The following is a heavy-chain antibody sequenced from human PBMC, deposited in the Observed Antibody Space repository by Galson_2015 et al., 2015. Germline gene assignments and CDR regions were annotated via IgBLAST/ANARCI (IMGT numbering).Heavy chain of an antibody. J-gene: IGHJ3*02. V-gene: IGHV1-2*04. CDR3: ARGRRYCSSTSCYSHPAFDI. CDR2: INPNSGGT. Sequence: SVKVSCKASGYTFTGYYMHWVRRAPGQGLEWMGWINPNSGGTNYAQKFQGWVTMTRDTSISTAYMELSRLRSDGTAVYYCARGRRYCSSTSCYSHPAFDIWGQGTMVTVSS. D-gene: IGHD2-2*02. CDR1: GYTFTGYY.